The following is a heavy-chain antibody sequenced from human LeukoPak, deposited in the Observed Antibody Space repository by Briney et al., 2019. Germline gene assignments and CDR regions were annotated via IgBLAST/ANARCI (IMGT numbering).Heavy chain of an antibody. D-gene: IGHD3-10*01. CDR3: AKARGGSGGYYYGMDV. Sequence: GGSLRLSCAASGFTFSSYAMSWVRQAPGKGLEWVSAISGSGGSTYYADSVKGRFTISRDNSKNTLYLQMNSLRAEDTAVYYCAKARGGSGGYYYGMDVWGQGTTVTVSS. J-gene: IGHJ6*02. V-gene: IGHV3-23*01. CDR2: ISGSGGST. CDR1: GFTFSSYA.